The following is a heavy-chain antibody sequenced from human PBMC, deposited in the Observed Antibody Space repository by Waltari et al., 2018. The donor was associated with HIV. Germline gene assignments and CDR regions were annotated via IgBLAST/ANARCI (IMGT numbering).Heavy chain of an antibody. Sequence: QVQLQESGPGLVKPSETLSLTCTVSGYSISSGYYWGWIRQPPGKGLEWIGSIYHSGSTSYIPSLKSRVTISVDTSKNQFSLKLSSVTAADTAVYYCARVQPGVVVPAAIRDYWGQGTLVTVSS. CDR2: IYHSGST. J-gene: IGHJ4*02. D-gene: IGHD2-2*02. CDR3: ARVQPGVVVPAAIRDY. V-gene: IGHV4-38-2*02. CDR1: GYSISSGYY.